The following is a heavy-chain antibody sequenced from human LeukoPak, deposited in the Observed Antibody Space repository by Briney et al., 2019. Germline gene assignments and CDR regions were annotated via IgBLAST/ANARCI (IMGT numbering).Heavy chain of an antibody. CDR2: INPNSGGT. J-gene: IGHJ6*03. CDR3: ARDRDFFGLMDV. Sequence: ASVKVSCKASGYTFTGYYMHWVRQAPGQGLEWMGWINPNSGGTSYAQKFQGRVTMTRDTSISTAYMELSRLRSDDTAVYYCARDRDFFGLMDVWGKGTTVTISS. CDR1: GYTFTGYY. V-gene: IGHV1-2*02. D-gene: IGHD3/OR15-3a*01.